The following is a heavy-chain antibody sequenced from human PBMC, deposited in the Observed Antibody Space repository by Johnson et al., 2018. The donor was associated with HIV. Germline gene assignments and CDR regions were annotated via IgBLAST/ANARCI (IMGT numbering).Heavy chain of an antibody. V-gene: IGHV3-20*04. D-gene: IGHD2-21*02. CDR3: VRVGKYCDGDCYSGVDAFDF. J-gene: IGHJ3*01. CDR1: GFTFDYYD. Sequence: VQLVESGGGVVRPGGSLRLSCAASGFTFDYYDMNWVRQAPGKGLEWVSGINWHGGSTGYADSVKGRFTISRANAKNSLYLQMNSLRAEDTAFYYCVRVGKYCDGDCYSGVDAFDFWGQGT. CDR2: INWHGGST.